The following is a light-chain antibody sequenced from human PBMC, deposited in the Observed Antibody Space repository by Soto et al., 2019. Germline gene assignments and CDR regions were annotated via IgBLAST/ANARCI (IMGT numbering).Light chain of an antibody. J-gene: IGLJ2*01. CDR1: SGSIANNY. V-gene: IGLV6-57*04. Sequence: LTQPHSVSESPGKTLSISCTRSSGSIANNYVQWYQQRPGSAPTTVIYENNQRLSGVPDRFSGSTDGSSNSASLTISGLHTEDEADYYCQSYDSDFVVFGGGTKLTVL. CDR3: QSYDSDFVV. CDR2: ENN.